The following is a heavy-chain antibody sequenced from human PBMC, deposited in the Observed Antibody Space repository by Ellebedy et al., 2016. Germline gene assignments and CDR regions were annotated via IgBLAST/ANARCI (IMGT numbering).Heavy chain of an antibody. J-gene: IGHJ4*02. V-gene: IGHV1-46*01. Sequence: ASVKVSCKASGYTFTSYYMHWVRQAPGQGLEWMGIINPSGGSTSYAQKFQGRVTMTRDTSASTAYMELSSLRSEDTAVYYCARERVTGYFDYWGQGTLVTVSS. CDR2: INPSGGST. CDR3: ARERVTGYFDY. D-gene: IGHD1-14*01. CDR1: GYTFTSYY.